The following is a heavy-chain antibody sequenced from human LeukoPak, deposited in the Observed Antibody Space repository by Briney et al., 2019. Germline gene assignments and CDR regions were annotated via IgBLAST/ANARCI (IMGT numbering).Heavy chain of an antibody. CDR2: IYYSGST. D-gene: IGHD1-1*01. J-gene: IGHJ4*02. Sequence: SETLSLTCTVSGGSISSYYWSWIRQPPGKGLEWIGYIYYSGSTNYNPSLKSRVTISVDTSKNQFSLKLSSVTAADAAVYYCARDVGSHFDYWGQGTLVTVSS. CDR3: ARDVGSHFDY. V-gene: IGHV4-59*01. CDR1: GGSISSYY.